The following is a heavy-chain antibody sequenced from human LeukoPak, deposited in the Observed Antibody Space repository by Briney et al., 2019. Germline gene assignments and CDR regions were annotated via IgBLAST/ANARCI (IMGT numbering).Heavy chain of an antibody. CDR3: AKPKSSGWDNYGMDV. CDR1: GFTFSDYY. Sequence: PGGSLRLSCAASGFTFSDYYMSWIRQAPGKGLEWVSYISSSGSTIYYADSVKGRFTISRDNAKNSLYLQMNSLRAEDTAVYYCAKPKSSGWDNYGMDVWGQGTTVTVSS. D-gene: IGHD6-19*01. CDR2: ISSSGSTI. J-gene: IGHJ6*02. V-gene: IGHV3-11*01.